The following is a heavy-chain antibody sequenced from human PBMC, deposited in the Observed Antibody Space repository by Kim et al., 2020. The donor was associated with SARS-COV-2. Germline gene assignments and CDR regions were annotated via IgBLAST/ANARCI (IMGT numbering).Heavy chain of an antibody. CDR1: GFTFSSYA. D-gene: IGHD3-22*01. CDR2: ISGSGGST. CDR3: AKDSLYGGYYSYFDY. Sequence: GGSLRLSCAASGFTFSSYAMSWVRQAPGKGLEWVSAISGSGGSTYYADSVKGRFTISRDNSKNTLYLQMNSLRAEDTAVYYCAKDSLYGGYYSYFDYWGQGTLVTVSS. V-gene: IGHV3-23*01. J-gene: IGHJ4*02.